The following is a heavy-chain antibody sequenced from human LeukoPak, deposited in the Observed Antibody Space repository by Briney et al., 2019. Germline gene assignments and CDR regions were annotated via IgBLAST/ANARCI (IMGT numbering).Heavy chain of an antibody. CDR1: AYTFTSYD. J-gene: IGHJ4*02. CDR3: ARASTSWYTGDRYYFDY. CDR2: MNPNSGNR. Sequence: GASVKVSCKASAYTFTSYDINWVRQATGQGLEWMGWMNPNSGNRGYAQKFQGRVTMTSNTSISTAYMELSSLRSEDTAVYYCARASTSWYTGDRYYFDYWGQGTLVTVSS. V-gene: IGHV1-8*01. D-gene: IGHD6-13*01.